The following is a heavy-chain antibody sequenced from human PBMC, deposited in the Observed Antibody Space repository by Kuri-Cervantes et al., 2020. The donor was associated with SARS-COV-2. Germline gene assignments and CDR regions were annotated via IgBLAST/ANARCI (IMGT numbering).Heavy chain of an antibody. CDR1: GFTLSNAW. CDR3: TTELLWFGESLGFDY. J-gene: IGHJ4*02. Sequence: GESLKISCAASGFTLSNAWMSWVRQAPGKGLEWVGRIKSKTDGGTTDYAAPVKGRFTISRVDSKNTLYLQMNSLKTEDTAVYYCTTELLWFGESLGFDYWGQGTLVTVSS. CDR2: IKSKTDGGTT. V-gene: IGHV3-15*01. D-gene: IGHD3-10*01.